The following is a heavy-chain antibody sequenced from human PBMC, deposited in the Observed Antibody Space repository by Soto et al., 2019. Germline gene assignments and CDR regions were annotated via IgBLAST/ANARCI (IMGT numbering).Heavy chain of an antibody. CDR3: ARDSYYDFWSGYPPLLGMDV. Sequence: KTSETLSLTCTVSGGSISSGGYYWSWIRQHPGKGLEWIGYIYYSGSTYYNPSLKSRVTISVDTSKNQFSLKLSSVTAADTAVYYCARDSYYDFWSGYPPLLGMDVWGQGTTVTVSS. J-gene: IGHJ6*02. CDR1: GGSISSGGYY. V-gene: IGHV4-31*03. CDR2: IYYSGST. D-gene: IGHD3-3*01.